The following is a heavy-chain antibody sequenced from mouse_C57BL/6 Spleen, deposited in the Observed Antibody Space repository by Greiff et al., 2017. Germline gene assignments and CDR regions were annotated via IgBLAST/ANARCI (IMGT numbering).Heavy chain of an antibody. J-gene: IGHJ2*01. CDR2: ISYDGSN. Sequence: ASGPGLVKPSQSLSLTCSVTGYSITSGYYWNWSRQFPGNKLEWMGYISYDGSNNYNPSLKNRISITRYTSKNQFCLKLNSVTTEDTATYYCARGVVLRYYFDYWGQGTTLTVSS. CDR3: ARGVVLRYYFDY. V-gene: IGHV3-6*01. CDR1: GYSITSGYY. D-gene: IGHD1-1*01.